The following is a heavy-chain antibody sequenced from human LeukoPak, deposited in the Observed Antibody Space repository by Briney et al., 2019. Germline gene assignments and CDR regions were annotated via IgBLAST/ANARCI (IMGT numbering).Heavy chain of an antibody. CDR1: GFAFSNHA. Sequence: GGSLRLSCEASGFAFSNHAMTWVRQAPGEGLQWVSTISDTGKTTFYRDSVRGRFTISRDISNNTLYLQMDGLRADDTAVYYCARGGAYDYGILDAWGQGTLVPVFS. V-gene: IGHV3-23*01. CDR2: ISDTGKTT. D-gene: IGHD4/OR15-4a*01. CDR3: ARGGAYDYGILDA. J-gene: IGHJ5*02.